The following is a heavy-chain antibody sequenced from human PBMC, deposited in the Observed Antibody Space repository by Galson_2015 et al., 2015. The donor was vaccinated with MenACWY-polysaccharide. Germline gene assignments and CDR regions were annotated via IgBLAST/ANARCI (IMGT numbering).Heavy chain of an antibody. CDR3: AKREARNSGPFDL. Sequence: SLRLSCAASGFSFSTYWMSWVRRAPGTGLQWVAYITDDGGASYYVDSVRGRFSLSRDNSKSTLYLQMESLRPEDTAVYYCAKREARNSGPFDLWGHGTPVTVSS. CDR1: GFSFSTYW. V-gene: IGHV3-7*01. J-gene: IGHJ4*03. CDR2: ITDDGGAS. D-gene: IGHD6-19*01.